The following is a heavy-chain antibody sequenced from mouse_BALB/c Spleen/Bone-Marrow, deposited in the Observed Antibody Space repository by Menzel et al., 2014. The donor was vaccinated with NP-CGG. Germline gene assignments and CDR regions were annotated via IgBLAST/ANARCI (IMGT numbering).Heavy chain of an antibody. J-gene: IGHJ2*01. CDR2: INPYNGDT. Sequence: EVQLQQSGPELAKPGASVKISCKASGYSFTGYFMNWVKQSHGKSLEWIGRINPYNGDTFYNQKFKGKATLTVDKSSSTAHMELLSPTSEDSAVYYCGRGAYYYGSSYYFDYWGQGTTLTVSS. V-gene: IGHV1-37*01. CDR1: GYSFTGYF. CDR3: GRGAYYYGSSYYFDY. D-gene: IGHD1-1*01.